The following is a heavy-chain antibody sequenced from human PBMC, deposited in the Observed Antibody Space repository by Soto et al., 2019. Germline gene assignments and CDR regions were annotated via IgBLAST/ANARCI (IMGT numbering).Heavy chain of an antibody. Sequence: QEQLVESGGGVVQPGKSLRLSCTASRLAFSSYAMHWVRQAPGKGLEWVAVISYDGGYENYADSVKGRFTVSRDNSKNTLWLQMNSLRAEDTALYYCAKGTTVTPWRYLDLWGQGTLVTVSS. CDR2: ISYDGGYE. D-gene: IGHD4-17*01. V-gene: IGHV3-30*18. CDR1: RLAFSSYA. J-gene: IGHJ2*01. CDR3: AKGTTVTPWRYLDL.